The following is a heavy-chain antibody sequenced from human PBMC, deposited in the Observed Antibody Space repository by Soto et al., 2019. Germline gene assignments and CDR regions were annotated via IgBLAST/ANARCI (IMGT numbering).Heavy chain of an antibody. J-gene: IGHJ4*02. CDR1: GFTFSSYA. D-gene: IGHD2-15*01. Sequence: DVQLLESGGGLVQPEGSLRLSCAASGFTFSSYAMGWVRQGPGKGLEWVAVVSIGGSTHYADSVRGRFTISRDNSKNTLSLQVNSLRAEYTAVYFCAKRRGAGGHFDYWGQGALVTVSS. V-gene: IGHV3-23*01. CDR2: VSIGGST. CDR3: AKRRGAGGHFDY.